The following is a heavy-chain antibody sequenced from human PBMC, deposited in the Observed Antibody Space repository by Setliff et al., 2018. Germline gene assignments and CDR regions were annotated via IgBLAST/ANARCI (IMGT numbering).Heavy chain of an antibody. CDR2: IRNDGSSQ. CDR1: GFTFSSYG. Sequence: HPGGSLRLSCAASGFTFSSYGMHWVRQAPGKGLEWVAFIRNDGSSQYYADSVQGRFTVSRDNSMNTLYLDMNNLRGEDTAVYYCARDKGVISLDYWGQGTLVTVSS. J-gene: IGHJ4*02. V-gene: IGHV3-30*02. D-gene: IGHD3-10*01. CDR3: ARDKGVISLDY.